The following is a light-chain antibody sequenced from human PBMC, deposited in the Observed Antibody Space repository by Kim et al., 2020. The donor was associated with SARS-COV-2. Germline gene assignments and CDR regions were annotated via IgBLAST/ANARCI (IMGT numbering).Light chain of an antibody. Sequence: EIVLTQSPATLSLSPGDRATLSCRASQSISIYLAWYQQKSGQPPRLLIYDAANRATGIPARFSGSGSGTDFTLTISSLEPEDFALYYCQHRSNWPGFGGGTKVEI. CDR1: QSISIY. V-gene: IGKV3-11*01. CDR3: QHRSNWPG. J-gene: IGKJ4*01. CDR2: DAA.